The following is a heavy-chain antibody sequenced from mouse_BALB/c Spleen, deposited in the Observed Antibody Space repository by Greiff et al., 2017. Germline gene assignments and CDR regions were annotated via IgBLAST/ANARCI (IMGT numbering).Heavy chain of an antibody. V-gene: IGHV14-1*02. J-gene: IGHJ1*01. Sequence: EVQGVESGAELVRPGALVKLSCKASGFNIKDYYMHWVKQRPEQGLEWIGWIDPENGNTIYDPKFQGKASITADTSSNTAYLQLSSLTSEDTAVYYCASHYGSSSWYFDVWGAGTTVTVSS. CDR3: ASHYGSSSWYFDV. CDR1: GFNIKDYY. D-gene: IGHD1-1*01. CDR2: IDPENGNT.